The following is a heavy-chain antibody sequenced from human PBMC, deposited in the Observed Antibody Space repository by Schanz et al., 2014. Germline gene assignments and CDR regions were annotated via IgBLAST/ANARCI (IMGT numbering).Heavy chain of an antibody. D-gene: IGHD6-25*01. CDR3: AKVRYSSGWRGDYFDE. J-gene: IGHJ4*02. V-gene: IGHV3-9*02. CDR1: GFNSDDYA. CDR2: IPWNGAAI. Sequence: EVQLLESGGGLVQPGGSLRLSCLASGFNSDDYAMHWVRQAPGKGLEWVSNIPWNGAAIGYAGSVRGRFTISRDNAKNSLYLEMNSLRAEDTAVYYCAKVRYSSGWRGDYFDEWGQGTLVTVAS.